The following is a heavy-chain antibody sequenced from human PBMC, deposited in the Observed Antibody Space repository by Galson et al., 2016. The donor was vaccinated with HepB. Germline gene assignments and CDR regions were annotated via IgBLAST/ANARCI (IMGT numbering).Heavy chain of an antibody. D-gene: IGHD3-3*01. J-gene: IGHJ4*02. CDR1: GFTVSSNY. V-gene: IGHV3-66*01. CDR3: ARDGYDVWSGYYPDY. Sequence: SLRLSCAASGFTVSSNYMSWVRQALGKGLEWVSVIYSGGSTYYADSVKGRFTISRDNSKNTLYLQMNSLRAEDTAVYYCARDGYDVWSGYYPDYWGQGTLVTVSS. CDR2: IYSGGST.